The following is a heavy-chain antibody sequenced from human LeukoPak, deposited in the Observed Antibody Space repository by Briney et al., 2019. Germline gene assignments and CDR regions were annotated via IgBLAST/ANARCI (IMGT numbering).Heavy chain of an antibody. CDR3: ARNDSGGYYSV. CDR1: GFTFSSYA. J-gene: IGHJ4*02. Sequence: GGSLRLSCAASGFTFSSYAMTWVRQAPGKGLEWVSTISSSGVRTNYADSVKGRFTISRDNFKNTLYLQMNSLRAEDTALYYCARNDSGGYYSVWGQGTLVTVSS. V-gene: IGHV3-23*01. D-gene: IGHD3-22*01. CDR2: ISSSGVRT.